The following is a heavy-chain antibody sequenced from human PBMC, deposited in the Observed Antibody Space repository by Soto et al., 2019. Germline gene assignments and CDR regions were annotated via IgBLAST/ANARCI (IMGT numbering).Heavy chain of an antibody. D-gene: IGHD1-7*01. V-gene: IGHV4-34*01. CDR3: ARGRSYNWTYVRWFDP. CDR1: GGYFSGYY. Sequence: SETLSLTCAVYGGYFSGYYWSWLRQTPGKGLEWIGEINHSGSTNYNPSLKSRVTISVDTSKNQFSLKLSSVTAADTAVSYCARGRSYNWTYVRWFDPGGQETRVTVSS. CDR2: INHSGST. J-gene: IGHJ5*02.